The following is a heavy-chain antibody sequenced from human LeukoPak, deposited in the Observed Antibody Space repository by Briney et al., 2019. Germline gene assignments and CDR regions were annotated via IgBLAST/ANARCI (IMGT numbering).Heavy chain of an antibody. CDR3: ARARITMMSFDV. D-gene: IGHD3-22*01. CDR2: MNPNNGNT. Sequence: ASVKVSCKASGYTFTSFDINWVRQATGQGLEWMGWMNPNNGNTGFVQMFQGRVTMTRNTSISTAYMELSSLRSDDTAVYYCARARITMMSFDVWGQGTVVTVSS. CDR1: GYTFTSFD. V-gene: IGHV1-8*01. J-gene: IGHJ3*01.